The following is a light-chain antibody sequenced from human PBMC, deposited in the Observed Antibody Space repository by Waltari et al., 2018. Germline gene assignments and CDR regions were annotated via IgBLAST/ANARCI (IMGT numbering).Light chain of an antibody. V-gene: IGLV1-47*01. Sequence: QFVLTQPPSASGTPGQRVSISCSGGSPNLGNNYVYWYVQLPGTAPKLLIQKNNQRPSGVPDRFSGSKSGTSASLAISGLRSEDEADYYCAVWDGSLRIHVVGTGTKVTVL. J-gene: IGLJ1*01. CDR2: KNN. CDR1: SPNLGNNY. CDR3: AVWDGSLRIHV.